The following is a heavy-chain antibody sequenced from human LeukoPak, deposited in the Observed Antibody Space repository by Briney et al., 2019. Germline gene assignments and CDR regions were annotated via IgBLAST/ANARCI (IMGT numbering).Heavy chain of an antibody. CDR2: IWYDGNNK. V-gene: IGHV3-33*01. CDR3: ARAFSVVVPAATDY. J-gene: IGHJ4*02. D-gene: IGHD2-2*01. Sequence: GGSLRLSCAASGFTFSTYGMHWVRQAPGKGLERVAVIWYDGNNKYYADSVKGRFTISRDNSKNTLYLQMNSLRAEDTAVYYCARAFSVVVPAATDYWGQGTLVTVSS. CDR1: GFTFSTYG.